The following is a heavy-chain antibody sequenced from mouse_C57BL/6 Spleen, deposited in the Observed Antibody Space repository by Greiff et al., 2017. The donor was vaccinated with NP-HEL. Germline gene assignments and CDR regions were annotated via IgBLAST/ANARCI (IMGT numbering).Heavy chain of an antibody. D-gene: IGHD2-5*01. CDR1: GYTFTSYW. Sequence: QVQLQQPGAELVKPGASVKMSCKASGYTFTSYWITWVKQRPGQGLEWIGDIYPGSGSTNYNEKFKSKATLTVDTSSSKAYMQLSSLTSEDSAVYYCARNEAYYSNSNYFDYWGQGTTLTVSS. J-gene: IGHJ2*01. CDR2: IYPGSGST. CDR3: ARNEAYYSNSNYFDY. V-gene: IGHV1-55*01.